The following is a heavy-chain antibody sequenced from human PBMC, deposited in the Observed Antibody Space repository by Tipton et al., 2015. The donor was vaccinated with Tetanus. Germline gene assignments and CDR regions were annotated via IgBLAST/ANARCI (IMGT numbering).Heavy chain of an antibody. J-gene: IGHJ3*02. CDR1: GDSVSTGNFY. V-gene: IGHV4-30-4*01. Sequence: TLSLTCTVSGDSVSTGNFYWSWIRQPPGKGLEWIAFIHHSGLAFSKPSLKSRVSISIDTSQNQFSLRLTSVTAADTAVYFCARNVYTVTNDAFDIWGHGTLGNVSS. D-gene: IGHD4-11*01. CDR2: IHHSGLA. CDR3: ARNVYTVTNDAFDI.